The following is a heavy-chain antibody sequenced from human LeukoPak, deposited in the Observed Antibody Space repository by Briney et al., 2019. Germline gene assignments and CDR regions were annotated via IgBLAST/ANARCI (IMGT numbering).Heavy chain of an antibody. Sequence: SETLSLTCTVSGYSISSGYYWGWIRQPPGKGLEWIGSIYHSGSTYYNPSLKSRVTISVDTSKNQFSLKLSSVTAADTAVYYCATAGGYCSSTSCYRQRWLAAFDIWGQGTMVTVSS. D-gene: IGHD2-2*02. CDR2: IYHSGST. J-gene: IGHJ3*02. V-gene: IGHV4-38-2*02. CDR3: ATAGGYCSSTSCYRQRWLAAFDI. CDR1: GYSISSGYY.